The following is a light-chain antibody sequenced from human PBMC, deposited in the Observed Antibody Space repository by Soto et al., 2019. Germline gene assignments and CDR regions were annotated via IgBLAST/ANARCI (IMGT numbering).Light chain of an antibody. CDR3: QQYNNWPLT. V-gene: IGKV3-11*01. CDR1: QSVSNY. J-gene: IGKJ5*01. Sequence: EAVLTQSPATLSLSPGEGATRSCTASQSVSNYLAWYQQKPGQAPRLLIYAASNRATGIPARFSGSGSGTDFTLTISSLEPEDFAVYWCQQYNNWPLTFGPGTRLEI. CDR2: AAS.